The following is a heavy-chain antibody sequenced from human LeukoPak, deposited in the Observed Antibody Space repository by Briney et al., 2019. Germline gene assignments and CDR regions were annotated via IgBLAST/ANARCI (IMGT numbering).Heavy chain of an antibody. CDR3: ARDGEPHSSSWYVPDY. CDR2: IIPIFGTA. V-gene: IGHV1-69*13. Sequence: ASVKVSCTASGGTFSSYAISWVRQAPGQGLEWMGGIIPIFGTANYAQKFQGRVTITADESTSTAYMELSSLRSEDTAVYYCARDGEPHSSSWYVPDYWGQGTLVTVSS. J-gene: IGHJ4*02. D-gene: IGHD6-13*01. CDR1: GGTFSSYA.